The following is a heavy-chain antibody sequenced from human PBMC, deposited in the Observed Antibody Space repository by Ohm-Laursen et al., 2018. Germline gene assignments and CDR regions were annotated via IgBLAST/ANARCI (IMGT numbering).Heavy chain of an antibody. D-gene: IGHD3-22*01. V-gene: IGHV4-61*02. J-gene: IGHJ3*02. CDR1: GGSISSSSYY. CDR3: ARGGYYYDAFDI. Sequence: TLSLTCIVSGGSISSSSYYWSWIRQPAGKGLEWIGRIYTSGSTNYNPSLKSRVTMSVDTSKNQFSLKLSSVTAADTAVYYCARGGYYYDAFDIWGQGTMVTVSS. CDR2: IYTSGST.